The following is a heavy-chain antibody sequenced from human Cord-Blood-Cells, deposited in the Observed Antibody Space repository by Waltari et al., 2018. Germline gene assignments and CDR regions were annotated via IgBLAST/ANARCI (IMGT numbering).Heavy chain of an antibody. J-gene: IGHJ6*02. CDR3: ARDSSGWYPGGNYYYYGMDV. CDR2: IYYSGST. CDR1: GGSISSYY. D-gene: IGHD6-19*01. Sequence: QVQLQESGPGLVKPSETLSLTCTVSGGSISSYYWSWIRQPPGKGLEWIGYIYYSGSTNYHPSLKSRVTISVDTSKNQFSLKLSSVTAADTAVYYCARDSSGWYPGGNYYYYGMDVWGQGTTVTVSS. V-gene: IGHV4-59*01.